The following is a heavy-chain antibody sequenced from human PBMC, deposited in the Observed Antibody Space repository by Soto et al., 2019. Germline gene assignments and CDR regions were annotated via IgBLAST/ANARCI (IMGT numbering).Heavy chain of an antibody. D-gene: IGHD4-17*01. CDR3: ARVARATVTVLYAFDI. CDR1: GYTFTSYA. Sequence: QVQLVQSGAEVKKPGASVKVSCKASGYTFTSYAMHWVRQAPGQRLEWMGWINAGNGNTKYSQKFQGRVTITRDTSASTAYMELSSLRSKDTAVYYCARVARATVTVLYAFDIWGQGTMVTVSS. V-gene: IGHV1-3*01. CDR2: INAGNGNT. J-gene: IGHJ3*02.